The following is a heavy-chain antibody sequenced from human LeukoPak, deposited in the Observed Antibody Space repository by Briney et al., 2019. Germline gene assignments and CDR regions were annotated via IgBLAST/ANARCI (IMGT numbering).Heavy chain of an antibody. Sequence: GASVKVSCKASAYTFTGYYMHWVRQAAGQGLEWMGWINPNSGGTNYAQKFQGRVTMTRDTSISTAYMELSRLRSDDTAVYYCARGPPRGLVASDYCGQRTLVTVSS. CDR3: ARGPPRGLVASDY. V-gene: IGHV1-2*02. D-gene: IGHD2-2*01. J-gene: IGHJ4*02. CDR2: INPNSGGT. CDR1: AYTFTGYY.